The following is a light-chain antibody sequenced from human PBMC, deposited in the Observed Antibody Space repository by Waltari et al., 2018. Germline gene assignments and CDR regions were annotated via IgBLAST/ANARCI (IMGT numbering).Light chain of an antibody. CDR3: QQSYTLPYT. J-gene: IGKJ2*01. V-gene: IGKV1-39*01. CDR2: AAS. Sequence: DIQMTQSPSSLSAAMGHRVLITCRARQPISSYLNGYQQKPGKAPKLLIYAASSFQIGVPSRFSGSGSGTDFTLTISSLQPEDFGTYYCQQSYTLPYTFGQGTKLEIK. CDR1: QPISSY.